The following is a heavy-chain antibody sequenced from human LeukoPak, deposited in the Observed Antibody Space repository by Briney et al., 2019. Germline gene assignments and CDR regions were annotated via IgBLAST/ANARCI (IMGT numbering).Heavy chain of an antibody. CDR1: GFTFSSYW. V-gene: IGHV3-7*01. D-gene: IGHD4-17*01. CDR3: ARDLTVTTSITYYYYGMDV. CDR2: IKQDGSEK. Sequence: PGGSLRLSCAASGFTFSSYWMSWVRQAPGRGLEWVANIKQDGSEKYYVDSVKGRFTISRDNAKNSLYLQMNSLRAEDTAVYYCARDLTVTTSITYYYYGMDVWGQGTTVTVSS. J-gene: IGHJ6*02.